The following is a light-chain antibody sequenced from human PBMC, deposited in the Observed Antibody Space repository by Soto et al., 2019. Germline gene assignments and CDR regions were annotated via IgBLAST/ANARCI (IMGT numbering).Light chain of an antibody. CDR1: HSIRSN. CDR3: QQYSDWRLS. J-gene: IGKJ1*01. CDR2: AAS. V-gene: IGKV3-15*01. Sequence: EIVMTLSPATLSVSPGERATLSCRASHSIRSNLAWYQQQPGQAPRLLLFAASSRATGVSARFSGTESGPEFTLTISSLQSEDSTVYYCQQYSDWRLSFGIGTKVAIK.